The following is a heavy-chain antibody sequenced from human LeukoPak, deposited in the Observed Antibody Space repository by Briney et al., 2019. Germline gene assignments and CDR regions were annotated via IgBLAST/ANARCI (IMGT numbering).Heavy chain of an antibody. CDR3: ARDWNYYDNSGFYGEY. D-gene: IGHD3-22*01. CDR2: IKQDGSQK. CDR1: GFTFSSYW. J-gene: IGHJ4*02. Sequence: GGSLRLSCAASGFTFSSYWMSWVRQGPGKGLEWVANIKQDGSQKFYVDSVKGRFTISRDNAKNSLYLQVNSLRDEDTAVYYCARDWNYYDNSGFYGEYWGQGTLVTVSS. V-gene: IGHV3-7*04.